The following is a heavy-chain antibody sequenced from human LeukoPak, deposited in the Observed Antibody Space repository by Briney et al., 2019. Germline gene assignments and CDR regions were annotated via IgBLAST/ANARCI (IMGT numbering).Heavy chain of an antibody. CDR2: FSGGGDYT. J-gene: IGHJ6*03. D-gene: IGHD1-7*01. CDR1: GFTFSNYA. CDR3: ARRTGTTLGIYYYMDV. Sequence: GGSLRLSCVASGFTFSNYAMSWVRQAPGKGLEWVSAFSGGGDYTYYADSVKGRFTISRDNSKNALYLQMNSLRAEDTAVYYCARRTGTTLGIYYYMDVWGKGTTVTVSS. V-gene: IGHV3-23*01.